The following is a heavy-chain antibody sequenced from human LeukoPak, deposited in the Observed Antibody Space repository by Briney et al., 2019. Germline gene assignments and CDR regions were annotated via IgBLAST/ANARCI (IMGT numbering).Heavy chain of an antibody. CDR2: IGISSGNT. CDR3: ARGPLYGGDAFDI. D-gene: IGHD4-23*01. CDR1: GFPFNDYS. V-gene: IGHV3-48*04. J-gene: IGHJ3*02. Sequence: GGSLRLSCAASGFPFNDYSMNWVRQAPGKGLEWISYIGISSGNTKYADSVKGRFTISGDNAKNSLYLQMNNLRVEDTAVYYCARGPLYGGDAFDIWGQGTMVTVSS.